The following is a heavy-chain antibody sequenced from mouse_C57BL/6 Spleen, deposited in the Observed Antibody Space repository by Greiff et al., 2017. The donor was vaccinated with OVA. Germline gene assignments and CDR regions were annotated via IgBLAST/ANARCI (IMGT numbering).Heavy chain of an antibody. CDR1: GYTFTSYW. CDR2: IYPSDSET. CDR3: ARRRPYAMDY. Sequence: QVQLQQSGAELVRPGSSVKLSCKASGYTFTSYWMDWVKQRPGQGLEWIGNIYPSDSETHYNQKFKDKATLTVDKSSSTAYMQLSSLTSEDSAVYYCARRRPYAMDYWGQGTSVTVSS. J-gene: IGHJ4*01. V-gene: IGHV1-61*01.